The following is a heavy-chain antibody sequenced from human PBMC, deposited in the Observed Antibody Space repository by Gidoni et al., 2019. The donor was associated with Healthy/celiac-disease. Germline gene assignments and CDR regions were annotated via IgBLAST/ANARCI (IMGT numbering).Heavy chain of an antibody. D-gene: IGHD3-16*02. CDR1: GGSISSGSYY. CDR2: IYTSGST. Sequence: QVQLQESGPGLVKPSQTLSLTCPVSGGSISSGSYYWSWIRQPAGKGLEWIGRIYTSGSTNYNPSLKSRVTISVDTSKNQFSLKLSSVTAADTAVYYCARGGYDYVWGSYRYSGFDYWGQGTLVTVSS. V-gene: IGHV4-61*02. CDR3: ARGGYDYVWGSYRYSGFDY. J-gene: IGHJ4*02.